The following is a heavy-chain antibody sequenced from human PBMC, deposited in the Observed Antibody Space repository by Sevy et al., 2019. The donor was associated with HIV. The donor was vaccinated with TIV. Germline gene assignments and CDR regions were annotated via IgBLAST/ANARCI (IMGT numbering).Heavy chain of an antibody. CDR1: GFTFSSYS. J-gene: IGHJ3*02. CDR2: ISSSSSTI. D-gene: IGHD3-9*01. V-gene: IGHV3-48*02. Sequence: GGSLRLSCAASGFTFSSYSMNWVRQAPGKGLEWVSYISSSSSTIYYADSVKGRFTISRDNAKNSLYLQMNSLRDEDTAEYYCARGAYKYLTGDAFDIWGQGTMVTVSS. CDR3: ARGAYKYLTGDAFDI.